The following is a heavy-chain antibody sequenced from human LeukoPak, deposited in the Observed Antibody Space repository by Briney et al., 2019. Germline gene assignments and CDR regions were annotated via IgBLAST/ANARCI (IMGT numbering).Heavy chain of an antibody. Sequence: PSETLSLTCTVSGGSISSYYWSWIRQPPGKGLEWIGYIYYSGSTNYNPSLKSRVTISVDTSKNQFSLTLSSVTAADTAVYYCARQYMVRGVITWFDPWGQGTLVTVSS. J-gene: IGHJ5*02. CDR3: ARQYMVRGVITWFDP. CDR2: IYYSGST. D-gene: IGHD3-10*01. CDR1: GGSISSYY. V-gene: IGHV4-59*01.